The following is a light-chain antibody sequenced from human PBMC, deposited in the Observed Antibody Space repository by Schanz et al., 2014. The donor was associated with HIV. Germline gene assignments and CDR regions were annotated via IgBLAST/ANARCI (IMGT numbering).Light chain of an antibody. CDR3: CSYTTTSTYV. Sequence: QSALTQPASVSGFPGQSITVSCTGTSRDIGFYEYVSWYQQHPGKAPKLMIYDVSNRPSGVSNRFSGSKSGNTASLTISGLQAEDEADYYCCSYTTTSTYVFGAGTKVTVL. CDR1: SRDIGFYEY. V-gene: IGLV2-14*03. J-gene: IGLJ1*01. CDR2: DVS.